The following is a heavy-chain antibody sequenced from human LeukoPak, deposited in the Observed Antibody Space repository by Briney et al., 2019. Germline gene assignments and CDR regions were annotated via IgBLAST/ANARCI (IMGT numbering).Heavy chain of an antibody. Sequence: SGGSLRLSCAASGFTFSRYWMHWVRQAPGKGLVWVSRINSDGRSTNYADSVKGRFSISRDNAENTLCLQMNSLRVEDTAVYYCVRGADTGYSSDSWGQGTLVTVSS. J-gene: IGHJ4*02. CDR1: GFTFSRYW. D-gene: IGHD3-9*01. V-gene: IGHV3-74*01. CDR3: VRGADTGYSSDS. CDR2: INSDGRST.